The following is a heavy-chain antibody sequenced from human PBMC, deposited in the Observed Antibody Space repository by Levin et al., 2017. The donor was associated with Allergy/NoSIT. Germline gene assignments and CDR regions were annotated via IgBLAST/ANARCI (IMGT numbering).Heavy chain of an antibody. V-gene: IGHV1-18*01. Sequence: ASVKVSCKASGYTFFNYGISWVRQAPGQGLEWMGWITSNNGNTNYGQKFQGRVSMTTNTSTSTVYMELRSLRFDDTAVYYCARGKYYDSDGYVFFDYLGQGTLVTVSS. CDR2: ITSNNGNT. CDR3: ARGKYYDSDGYVFFDY. J-gene: IGHJ4*02. CDR1: GYTFFNYG. D-gene: IGHD3-22*01.